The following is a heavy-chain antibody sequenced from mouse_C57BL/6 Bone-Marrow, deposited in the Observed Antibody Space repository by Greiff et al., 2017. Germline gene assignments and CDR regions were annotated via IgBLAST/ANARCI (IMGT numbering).Heavy chain of an antibody. CDR1: GFTFSDFY. J-gene: IGHJ4*01. V-gene: IGHV7-1*01. CDR2: SRNKANDYTT. Sequence: DVKLVESGGGLVQSGRSLRLSCATSGFTFSDFYMEWVRQAPGKGLEWIAASRNKANDYTTEYSASVKGRFIVSRDTSQSILYLQMNALRAEDTAIYYCARDPLYYAMDYWGQGTSVTVSS. CDR3: ARDPLYYAMDY. D-gene: IGHD6-1*01.